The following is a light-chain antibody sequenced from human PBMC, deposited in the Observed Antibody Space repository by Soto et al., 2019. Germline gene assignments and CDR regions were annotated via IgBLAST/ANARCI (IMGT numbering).Light chain of an antibody. CDR2: GAS. Sequence: EIVLTQSPGTLSLSPGEGATLSCRASQTVGSDYLAWYQQTPGQAPRLLIYGASTRANGIPDRFSGSGSGTDFSLTISSLEPEDCAVFYCQQYDTSPRLTFGGGTKMQIK. J-gene: IGKJ4*01. CDR1: QTVGSDY. V-gene: IGKV3-20*01. CDR3: QQYDTSPRLT.